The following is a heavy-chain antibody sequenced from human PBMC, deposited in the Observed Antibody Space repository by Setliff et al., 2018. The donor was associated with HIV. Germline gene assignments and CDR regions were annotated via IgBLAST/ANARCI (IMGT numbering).Heavy chain of an antibody. V-gene: IGHV4-38-2*01. Sequence: SETLSLTCAVSGYSIGSGYYWGWIRQPPGKGLECIGSIFHSGSTYYSPSLKSRVTISVDTSKNQFSLQLNSVTAADTAVYYCVRVRQLGILGSDAFDIWGQGTMVTVS. J-gene: IGHJ3*02. CDR2: IFHSGST. CDR3: VRVRQLGILGSDAFDI. D-gene: IGHD7-27*01. CDR1: GYSIGSGYY.